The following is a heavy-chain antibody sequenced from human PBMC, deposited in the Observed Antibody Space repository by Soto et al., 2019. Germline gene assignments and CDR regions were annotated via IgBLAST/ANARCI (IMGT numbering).Heavy chain of an antibody. V-gene: IGHV3-23*01. J-gene: IGHJ4*02. CDR3: AKLIVGATGGGY. CDR1: GFTFSNYA. CDR2: ITGSGAST. D-gene: IGHD1-26*01. Sequence: EVQLLESGGGLVQPGGSLRLSYAASGFTFSNYAMGWVRQAPGKGLEWVSTITGSGASTYYADSVKGRFSISRDNSKNTLYLQMNSLRAEDTAVYYCAKLIVGATGGGYWGQGTLVTVSS.